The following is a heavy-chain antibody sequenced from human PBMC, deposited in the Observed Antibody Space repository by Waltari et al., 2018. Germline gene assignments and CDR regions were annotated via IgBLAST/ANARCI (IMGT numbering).Heavy chain of an antibody. V-gene: IGHV1-24*01. CDR1: GYTLTKLS. CDR3: ATEAQWLFSFSTGAFDI. Sequence: QVQLVQSGAEVKKPGASVKVSCKVSGYTLTKLSIPGVRPAPEKGLEWMGNFDPEDGETIYAQKFQGRVTMTEDTSTDTAYMEVSSLRSEDTAVYYCATEAQWLFSFSTGAFDIWGQGTMVTVSS. CDR2: FDPEDGET. D-gene: IGHD6-19*01. J-gene: IGHJ3*02.